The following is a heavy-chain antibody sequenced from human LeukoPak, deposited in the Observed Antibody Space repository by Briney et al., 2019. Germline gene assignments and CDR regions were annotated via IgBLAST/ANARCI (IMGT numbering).Heavy chain of an antibody. Sequence: GGSLRLSCAASGFTFSTYWMTWVRQAPGKGLEWVANMKGDGSEIYYVDSVKGRFTISRDNAKNLLYLQMNSLRAEDTAVYYCARPGYTAGYDLWGQGTLVTVSS. CDR2: MKGDGSEI. CDR1: GFTFSTYW. J-gene: IGHJ3*01. V-gene: IGHV3-7*01. D-gene: IGHD3-9*01. CDR3: ARPGYTAGYDL.